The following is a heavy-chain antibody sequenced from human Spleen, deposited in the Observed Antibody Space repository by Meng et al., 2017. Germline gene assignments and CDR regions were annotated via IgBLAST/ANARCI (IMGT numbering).Heavy chain of an antibody. CDR1: GVSFSDYY. J-gene: IGHJ4*02. Sequence: QVQLQQSGAGLLTPSETLSLTFSGSGVSFSDYYWSWIRQPPGKGLEWIGEINHSGSTNYNPSLESRATISVDTSQNNLSLKLSSVTAADSAVYYCARGPTTMAHDFDYWGQGTLVTVSS. CDR2: INHSGST. V-gene: IGHV4-34*01. CDR3: ARGPTTMAHDFDY. D-gene: IGHD4-11*01.